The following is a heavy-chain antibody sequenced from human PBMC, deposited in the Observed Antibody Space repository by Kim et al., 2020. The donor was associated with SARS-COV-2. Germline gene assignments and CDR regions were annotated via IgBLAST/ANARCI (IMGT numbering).Heavy chain of an antibody. CDR3: AKEIYSSSWSSLDY. D-gene: IGHD6-13*01. J-gene: IGHJ4*02. V-gene: IGHV3-30*18. CDR2: ISYDGSNK. CDR1: GFTFSSYG. Sequence: GGSLRLSCAASGFTFSSYGMHWVRQAPGKGLEWVAVISYDGSNKYYADSVKGRFTISRDNSKNTLYLQMNSLRAEDTAVYYCAKEIYSSSWSSLDYWGQGTLVTVSS.